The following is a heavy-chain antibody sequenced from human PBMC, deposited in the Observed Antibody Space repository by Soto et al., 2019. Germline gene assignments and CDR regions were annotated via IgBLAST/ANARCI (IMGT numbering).Heavy chain of an antibody. V-gene: IGHV1-69*13. J-gene: IGHJ4*01. CDR2: IIPIFGTA. CDR1: GGTFSSYA. D-gene: IGHD3-3*01. Sequence: SVKVSCKASGGTFSSYAISWVRQAPGQGLEWMGGIIPIFGTANYAQKFQGRVTITADESTSTAYMELSSLRSEDTAVYYCARENSDFCSRYSLDAPQYFVYRG. CDR3: ARENSDFCSRYSLDAPQYFVY.